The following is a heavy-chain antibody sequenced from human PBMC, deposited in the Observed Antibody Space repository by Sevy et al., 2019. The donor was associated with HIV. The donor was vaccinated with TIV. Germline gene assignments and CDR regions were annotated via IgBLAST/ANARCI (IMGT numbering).Heavy chain of an antibody. V-gene: IGHV1-2*02. J-gene: IGHJ4*02. CDR3: ARMGDYFDTSGYYPLKY. Sequence: ASVKVSCKASGYTFTGYYIHWLRQAPGQGLEWMGWINPKTGGTYFAKKFQDTVTLTTGTSITTDYLELSGLRFDDTAVYYCARMGDYFDTSGYYPLKYWGQGTLVTVS. CDR2: INPKTGGT. D-gene: IGHD3-22*01. CDR1: GYTFTGYY.